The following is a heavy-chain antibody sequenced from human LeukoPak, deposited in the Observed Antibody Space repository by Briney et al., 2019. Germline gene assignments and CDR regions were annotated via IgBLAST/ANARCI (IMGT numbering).Heavy chain of an antibody. CDR3: AKDVGPVARGPFDY. J-gene: IGHJ4*02. Sequence: GGSLRLSCAASVFTFSSYWMHWVRQAPGKGLVWVSRIDTDGSTTSYADSVKGRFTISRDNAKNTLYLQMNSLRAEDTAVYYCAKDVGPVARGPFDYWGQGTLVTVSS. CDR2: IDTDGSTT. V-gene: IGHV3-74*01. CDR1: VFTFSSYW. D-gene: IGHD6-19*01.